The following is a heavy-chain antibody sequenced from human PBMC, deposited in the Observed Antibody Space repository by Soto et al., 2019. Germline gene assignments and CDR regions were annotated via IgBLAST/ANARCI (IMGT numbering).Heavy chain of an antibody. Sequence: HPGGSLRLSCAASGFTFSSYAMSWVRQAPGKGLEWVSAISGSGGSTYYADSVKGRFTISRDNSKNTLYLQMNSLRAEDTAVYYCAKDRTFYYDSSGYSARLLFDYWGQGTLVTVSS. J-gene: IGHJ4*02. CDR3: AKDRTFYYDSSGYSARLLFDY. D-gene: IGHD3-22*01. CDR2: ISGSGGST. CDR1: GFTFSSYA. V-gene: IGHV3-23*01.